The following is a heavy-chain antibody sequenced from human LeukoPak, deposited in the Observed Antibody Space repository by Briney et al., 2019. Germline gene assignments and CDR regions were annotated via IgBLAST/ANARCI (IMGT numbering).Heavy chain of an antibody. CDR3: ARSLGIAVAGTRYYGMDV. J-gene: IGHJ6*02. D-gene: IGHD6-19*01. CDR2: IYPGDSDT. Sequence: GESLKISCQGSGYSFTSYWIGWVRQMPGKGLEWMGIIYPGDSDTRYSPSFQGQVTISADKSISTAYLQWGSLKASDTAMYYCARSLGIAVAGTRYYGMDVWGQGTTVTVSS. CDR1: GYSFTSYW. V-gene: IGHV5-51*01.